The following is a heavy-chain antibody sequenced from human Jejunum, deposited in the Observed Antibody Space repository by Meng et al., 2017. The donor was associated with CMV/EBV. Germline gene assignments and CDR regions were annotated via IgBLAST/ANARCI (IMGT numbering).Heavy chain of an antibody. V-gene: IGHV4-31*02. CDR1: GGSVTSTTYY. Sequence: GGSVTSTTYYWTWIRQHPGKGLEYIGYVFYSESTYYTPSLKSRVTISLDTSKNQFSLKLSSVTAADTAVYYCAREHAAAHYYGMDVWGQGTTVTVSS. CDR3: AREHAAAHYYGMDV. D-gene: IGHD2-15*01. CDR2: VFYSEST. J-gene: IGHJ6*02.